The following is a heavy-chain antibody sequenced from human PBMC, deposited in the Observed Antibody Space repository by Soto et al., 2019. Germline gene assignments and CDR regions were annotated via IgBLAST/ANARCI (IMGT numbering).Heavy chain of an antibody. V-gene: IGHV4-59*01. CDR2: MYYSGST. CDR3: ARVRERLQYFDWFYHFDY. D-gene: IGHD3-9*01. Sequence: SETLSLTCTVSGGSISGYYWSWIRQPPGKELEWIGYMYYSGSTHYNPSLKSRVAMSIDTTKNQFSRKLTSVTAADTAVYYCARVRERLQYFDWFYHFDYWGQGTQVTVSS. J-gene: IGHJ4*02. CDR1: GGSISGYY.